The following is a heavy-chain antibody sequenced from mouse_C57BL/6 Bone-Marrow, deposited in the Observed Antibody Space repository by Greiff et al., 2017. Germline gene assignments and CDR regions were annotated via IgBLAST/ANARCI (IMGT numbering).Heavy chain of an antibody. CDR3: TRSLIYYGTNY. CDR1: GFNIKDYY. D-gene: IGHD1-1*01. V-gene: IGHV14-2*01. CDR2: IDPEDGDT. J-gene: IGHJ2*01. Sequence: EVQLQESGAELVKPGASVKLSCTASGFNIKDYYIHWVKQRTEQGLEWIGRIDPEDGDTKYAPKFQDKATITAATSSNTAYLQLSSLTSEDTAVYYCTRSLIYYGTNYWCQGTTLTVSS.